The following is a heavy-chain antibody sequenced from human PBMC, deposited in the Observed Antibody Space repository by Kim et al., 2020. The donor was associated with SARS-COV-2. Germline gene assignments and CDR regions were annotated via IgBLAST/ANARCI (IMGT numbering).Heavy chain of an antibody. D-gene: IGHD6-19*01. CDR2: TYYSGNT. CDR3: ARHQRYSSVWYVAFYYYYMDV. V-gene: IGHV4-39*01. CDR1: GGSLSSSSYY. Sequence: SETLSLTCTVSGGSLSSSSYYWGWIRQPPGKGLEWIGTTYYSGNTYYNPSLKSRVTISVDTSKNQFSLKLGSVTAADTAVYYCARHQRYSSVWYVAFYYYYMDVWGKGTTVTVSS. J-gene: IGHJ6*03.